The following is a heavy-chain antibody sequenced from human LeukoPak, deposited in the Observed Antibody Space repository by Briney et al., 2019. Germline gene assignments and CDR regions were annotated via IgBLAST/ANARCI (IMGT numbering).Heavy chain of an antibody. Sequence: ASETLSLTCTVSGGSISGHHWTWIRQPPGTGLEWIGYFYDSGDFNYNPSLKSRVTIWMDMSNNQFSLTMSSVTAADTAMYYCARLLRPGGRKGDAFDIWGQRTLVTVSS. J-gene: IGHJ3*02. CDR1: GGSISGHH. D-gene: IGHD1-26*01. CDR3: ARLLRPGGRKGDAFDI. V-gene: IGHV4-59*08. CDR2: FYDSGDF.